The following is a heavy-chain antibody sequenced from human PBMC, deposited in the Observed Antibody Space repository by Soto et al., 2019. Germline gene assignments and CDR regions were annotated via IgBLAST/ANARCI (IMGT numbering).Heavy chain of an antibody. V-gene: IGHV3-23*01. CDR3: AKGFGSSSWIYFDY. D-gene: IGHD1-26*01. CDR1: GFTFTSFA. Sequence: QLLESGGDLVQPGGSLRLSCAASGFTFTSFAMSWVRQAPGRGLEWVSSVSTGGVSTYYGDSVKGRFTISRDNSKNMVYLQMNSLRADDTALYYCAKGFGSSSWIYFDYWGQGILVTVSS. CDR2: VSTGGVST. J-gene: IGHJ4*02.